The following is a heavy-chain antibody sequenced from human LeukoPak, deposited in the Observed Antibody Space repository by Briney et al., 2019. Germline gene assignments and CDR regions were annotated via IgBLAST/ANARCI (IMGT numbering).Heavy chain of an antibody. J-gene: IGHJ4*02. CDR3: AKDQGVVVVPAAKDY. D-gene: IGHD2-2*01. CDR2: ISSTSNYI. Sequence: GGSLRLSCAASGFTFSTYAISWVRQAPGKGLEWVSCISSTSNYIFYADSVRGRFTISRDNAKNSLYLQMNSLRAEDTAVYYCAKDQGVVVVPAAKDYWGQGTLVTVSS. V-gene: IGHV3-21*04. CDR1: GFTFSTYA.